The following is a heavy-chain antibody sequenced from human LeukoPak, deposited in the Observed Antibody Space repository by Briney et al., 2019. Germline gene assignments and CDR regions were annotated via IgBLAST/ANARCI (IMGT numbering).Heavy chain of an antibody. CDR1: GFTFSTYW. Sequence: TGGSLRLSCAASGFTFSTYWMSWVRQAPGKGLEWVANIKQDGSEKNYLDSVKGRFAISRDNAKNSLYLQMNSLRAEDTAVYYCARGAKNWFDPWGQGTVVTVSS. V-gene: IGHV3-7*01. CDR3: ARGAKNWFDP. CDR2: IKQDGSEK. J-gene: IGHJ5*02.